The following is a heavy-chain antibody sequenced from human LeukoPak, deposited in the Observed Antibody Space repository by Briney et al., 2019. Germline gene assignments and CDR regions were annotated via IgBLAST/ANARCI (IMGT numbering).Heavy chain of an antibody. Sequence: PSETLSLTCTVSGDSISSGDYYWSWIRQPAGKGLEWIGRISSSGSTNYNPSLKSRVTISVDTSKNQFSLKLSSVTAADTAVYYCARTTEGYCRSISCYGFDYYYYMDVWGKGTTVTISS. CDR2: ISSSGST. CDR1: GDSISSGDYY. CDR3: ARTTEGYCRSISCYGFDYYYYMDV. D-gene: IGHD2-2*01. V-gene: IGHV4-61*02. J-gene: IGHJ6*03.